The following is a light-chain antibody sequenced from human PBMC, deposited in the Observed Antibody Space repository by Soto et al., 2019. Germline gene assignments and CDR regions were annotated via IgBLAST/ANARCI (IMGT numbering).Light chain of an antibody. V-gene: IGKV3-20*01. Sequence: EIVLTQSPGTLSLSPGERATLSCRASRSVGTFLAWYQQKPGQAPRLLIYGASSRATVIPDRFSGSGSGTDFTLTISRLEPDDFAVYYCQQYSNSPPLTFGGGTKVEIK. CDR3: QQYSNSPPLT. CDR1: RSVGTF. CDR2: GAS. J-gene: IGKJ4*01.